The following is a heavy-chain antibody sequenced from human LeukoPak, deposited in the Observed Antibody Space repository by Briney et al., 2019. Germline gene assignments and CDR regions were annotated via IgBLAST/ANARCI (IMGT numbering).Heavy chain of an antibody. CDR1: GYTFTRYY. CDR3: ARDTGDSSGYYLGY. D-gene: IGHD3-22*01. V-gene: IGHV1-2*02. Sequence: ASVKVSCKASGYTFTRYYMHWVRQAPGQGLAWMGWINPNSGGTNYAQKFQGRVTMTRDTSISTAYMELSRLRSDDTAVYYCARDTGDSSGYYLGYWGQGTLVTVSS. J-gene: IGHJ4*02. CDR2: INPNSGGT.